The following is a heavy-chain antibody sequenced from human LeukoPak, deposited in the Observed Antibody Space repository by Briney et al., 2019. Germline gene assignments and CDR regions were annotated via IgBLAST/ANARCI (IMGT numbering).Heavy chain of an antibody. Sequence: PGGSLRLSCAASGFTFSSYAMHWVRQAPGKGLEWVAVISYDGSNKYYADSVKGRFTISRDNSKNTPYLQMNSLRAEDTAVYYCAREDLAGYDSSAYFDYWGQGTLVTVSS. CDR1: GFTFSSYA. CDR3: AREDLAGYDSSAYFDY. J-gene: IGHJ4*02. V-gene: IGHV3-30-3*01. D-gene: IGHD3-22*01. CDR2: ISYDGSNK.